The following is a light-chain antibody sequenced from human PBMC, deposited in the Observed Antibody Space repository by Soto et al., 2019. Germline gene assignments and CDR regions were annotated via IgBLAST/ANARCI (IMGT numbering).Light chain of an antibody. CDR3: NSYTTLSNRV. Sequence: QSALTQPASVFGSPGQSITISCTGTSSDVGGYNFVSWYQQLPGKAPKLMIYEVTRRPSGVSNRFSGSKSGNTASLTISGLQAEDEANYYCNSYTTLSNRVFGTGTKLTVL. CDR2: EVT. J-gene: IGLJ1*01. V-gene: IGLV2-14*03. CDR1: SSDVGGYNF.